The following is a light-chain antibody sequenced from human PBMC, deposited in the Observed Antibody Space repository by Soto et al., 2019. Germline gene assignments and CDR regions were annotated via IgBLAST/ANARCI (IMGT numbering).Light chain of an antibody. Sequence: QSALTQPAYVSGSPVQSITISCNGGSSDIGGYNYVSWFQKHPGKAPKLMIYEVTNRPSGVSNRFSGSKSGSTASLTISGLQAEDEADYYFSSYTNTSLVVFGGGTKLTVL. CDR2: EVT. CDR1: SSDIGGYNY. CDR3: SSYTNTSLVV. V-gene: IGLV2-14*01. J-gene: IGLJ2*01.